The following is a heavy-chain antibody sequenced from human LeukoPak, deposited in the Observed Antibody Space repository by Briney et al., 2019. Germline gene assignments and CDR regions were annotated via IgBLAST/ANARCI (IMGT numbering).Heavy chain of an antibody. Sequence: GSLRLSCAASGFTFSNYGMHWVRQAPGKGLEWVAVFWYDGSNKYYADSVKGRFTISRDNSKNTLYLQMNSLRVEDTAVYYCARDGGYCSGNICFANWFDPWGQGTLVTVSS. V-gene: IGHV3-33*01. CDR2: FWYDGSNK. CDR3: ARDGGYCSGNICFANWFDP. CDR1: GFTFSNYG. D-gene: IGHD2-15*01. J-gene: IGHJ5*02.